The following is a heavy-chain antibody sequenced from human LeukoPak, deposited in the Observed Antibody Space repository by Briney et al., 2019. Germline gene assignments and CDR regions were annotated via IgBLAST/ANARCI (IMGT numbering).Heavy chain of an antibody. V-gene: IGHV4-31*03. J-gene: IGHJ5*02. CDR3: ARAGVGTCLWFDP. Sequence: SETLSLTCTVSGGSISSGGYYWSWLRQHPGKGLEWIGYIYYSGSTYYNQSLKSRVTISVDTSKNQFSLRLSSVTAADTAVYYCARAGVGTCLWFDPWGQGTLVTVSS. CDR2: IYYSGST. D-gene: IGHD1-1*01. CDR1: GGSISSGGYY.